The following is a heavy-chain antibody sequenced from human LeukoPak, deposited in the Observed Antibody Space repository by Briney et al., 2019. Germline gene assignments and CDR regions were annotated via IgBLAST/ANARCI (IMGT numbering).Heavy chain of an antibody. CDR3: ARDRGRGYNYDSGDFDF. J-gene: IGHJ4*02. CDR1: GYTFTSYD. D-gene: IGHD3-22*01. CDR2: MNPNSGST. V-gene: IGHV1-8*01. Sequence: ASVKVSCKASGYTFTSYDINWVRQATGQGPEWMGWMNPNSGSTGYAQKFQGRVTMTRDTSITTAYMELTWLGSDDTAVYYCARDRGRGYNYDSGDFDFWGQGTLVTVSS.